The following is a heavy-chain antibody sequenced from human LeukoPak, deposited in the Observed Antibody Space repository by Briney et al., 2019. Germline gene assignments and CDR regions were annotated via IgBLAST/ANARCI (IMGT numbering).Heavy chain of an antibody. CDR3: TREYSSGWPFDF. J-gene: IGHJ4*02. CDR2: IRSKADTYAT. Sequence: PGGSLRLSCAASGFTFSGSAMQWVRQASGKGLEWVGRIRSKADTYATTYAASLKGRFTISRDDSRNRAYLQMSSLRTEDTAVYYCTREYSSGWPFDFWGQGTLVTVSS. D-gene: IGHD6-19*01. V-gene: IGHV3-73*01. CDR1: GFTFSGSA.